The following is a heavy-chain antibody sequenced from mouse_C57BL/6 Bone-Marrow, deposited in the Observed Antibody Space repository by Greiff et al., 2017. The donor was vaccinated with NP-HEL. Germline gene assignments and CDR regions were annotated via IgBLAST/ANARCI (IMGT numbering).Heavy chain of an antibody. J-gene: IGHJ4*01. Sequence: VKLMESGAELVRPGTSVKMSCKASGYTFTNYWIGWAKQRPGHGLEWIGDIYPGGGYTNYNEKFKGKATLTADKSSSTAYMQFSSLTSEDSAIYYCARITTVVATRYAMDYWGQGTSVTVSS. CDR2: IYPGGGYT. CDR3: ARITTVVATRYAMDY. CDR1: GYTFTNYW. D-gene: IGHD1-1*01. V-gene: IGHV1-63*01.